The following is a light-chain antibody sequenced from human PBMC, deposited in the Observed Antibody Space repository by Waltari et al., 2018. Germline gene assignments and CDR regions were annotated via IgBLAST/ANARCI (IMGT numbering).Light chain of an antibody. V-gene: IGKV3-20*01. CDR2: GAS. CDR3: QQYGGSPLFT. Sequence: ELVLTQSPGTLSLSPGEGATLSCRASQSISSSYLAWYQQKAGQAPRLLIYGASTRATGIPDRFSGSGSGTDFTLTISRLEPEDFAVYYCQQYGGSPLFTFGPGTKVDIK. J-gene: IGKJ3*01. CDR1: QSISSSY.